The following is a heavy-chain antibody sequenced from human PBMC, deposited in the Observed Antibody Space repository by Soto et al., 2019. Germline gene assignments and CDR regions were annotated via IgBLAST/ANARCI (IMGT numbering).Heavy chain of an antibody. J-gene: IGHJ4*02. Sequence: EVQLVESGGGLVQPGGSLRLSCAASGFTFSSYSMNWVRQAPGKGLEWVSYISSSSSTIYYADSVKGRFTISRDNAKNSLYLQMNSLRAEDTAVYYCARDSRYYYGSGTWYDYWGQGTLVTVSS. CDR3: ARDSRYYYGSGTWYDY. D-gene: IGHD3-10*01. CDR1: GFTFSSYS. V-gene: IGHV3-48*01. CDR2: ISSSSSTI.